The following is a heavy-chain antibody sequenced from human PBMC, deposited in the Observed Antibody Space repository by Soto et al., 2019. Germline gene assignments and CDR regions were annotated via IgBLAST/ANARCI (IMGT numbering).Heavy chain of an antibody. CDR3: ARSYGSGSYYNEVRWLDP. J-gene: IGHJ5*02. V-gene: IGHV4-30-4*01. Sequence: SETLSLTCTVSGGXISSGDYYWSWIRQPPGKGLEWIGYIYYSGSTYYNPSLKSRVTISVDTSKNQFSLKLSSVTAADTAVYYCARSYGSGSYYNEVRWLDPWGQGTLVTVSS. CDR1: GGXISSGDYY. D-gene: IGHD3-10*01. CDR2: IYYSGST.